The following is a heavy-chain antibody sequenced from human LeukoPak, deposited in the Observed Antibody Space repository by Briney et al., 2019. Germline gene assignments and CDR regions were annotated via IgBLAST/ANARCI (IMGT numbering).Heavy chain of an antibody. J-gene: IGHJ5*02. CDR1: GFTFNEYG. D-gene: IGHD6-19*01. V-gene: IGHV3-30*18. CDR3: AKDAGQWQNWNWFAP. Sequence: PGRSLTLSCAVSGFTFNEYGMHWVRQAPGKGLEWVAAISHDGSKTYSGDSVKGRFTISRDNSKNTLFLEMNSLRPEDTAMYYCAKDAGQWQNWNWFAPWAREPWSSSPQ. CDR2: ISHDGSKT.